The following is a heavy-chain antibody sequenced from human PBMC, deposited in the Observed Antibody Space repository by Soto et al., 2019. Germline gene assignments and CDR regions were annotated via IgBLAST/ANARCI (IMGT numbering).Heavy chain of an antibody. Sequence: QVQLQESGPGLVKPSQTLSLTCTVSGGSISSGGYYWSWIRQLPGKGLEWIGYMYYSGSTYYNPSLDSRVTISMDTSKNQFSLKLSSVTAADTAVYYCARGGYYYYYGMDVWGQGTTVTVSS. J-gene: IGHJ6*02. CDR3: ARGGYYYYYGMDV. V-gene: IGHV4-31*03. CDR1: GGSISSGGYY. CDR2: MYYSGST.